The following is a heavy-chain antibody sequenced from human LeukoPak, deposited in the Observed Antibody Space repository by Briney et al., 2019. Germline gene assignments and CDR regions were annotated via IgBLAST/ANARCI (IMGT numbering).Heavy chain of an antibody. CDR1: GFTFSSYT. J-gene: IGHJ4*02. V-gene: IGHV3-48*02. CDR2: ISYNNNIR. CDR3: AREAGSADH. D-gene: IGHD6-25*01. Sequence: GGSLRLSCAASGFTFSSYTMNWVRQAPGKGLEWVSYISYNNNIRSYADSVKGRFTISRDNAKNSLYLQMDSLRDEDTAVYYCAREAGSADHWGQGTLVTVSS.